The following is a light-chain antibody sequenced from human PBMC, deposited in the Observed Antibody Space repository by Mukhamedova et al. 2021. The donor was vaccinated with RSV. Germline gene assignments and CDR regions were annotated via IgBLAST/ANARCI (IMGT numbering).Light chain of an antibody. Sequence: RASQGIGRYLSWYQQKPGKAPKLLIFSSTHLQTGVPSRFSGSTSGQEFTLTISSLQPEDFATYYCHQSFRNPRTFGQGSKVENK. CDR2: SST. CDR1: QGIGRY. J-gene: IGKJ1*01. V-gene: IGKV1-39*01. CDR3: HQSFRNPRT.